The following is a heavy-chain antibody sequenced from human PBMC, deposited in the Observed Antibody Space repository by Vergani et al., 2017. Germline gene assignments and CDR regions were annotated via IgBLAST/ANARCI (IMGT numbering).Heavy chain of an antibody. CDR3: ARGDFWSDYYYYGMDV. J-gene: IGHJ6*02. CDR2: INPNSGGT. CDR1: GYTFTGYY. D-gene: IGHD3-3*01. Sequence: VQLVESGAEVKKPGASVKVSCKASGYTFTGYYMHWVRQAPGQGLEWMGWINPNSGGTNYAQKFQGRVTMTRDTSISTAYMELSRLRSDDTAVYYCARGDFWSDYYYYGMDVWGQGTTVTVSS. V-gene: IGHV1-2*02.